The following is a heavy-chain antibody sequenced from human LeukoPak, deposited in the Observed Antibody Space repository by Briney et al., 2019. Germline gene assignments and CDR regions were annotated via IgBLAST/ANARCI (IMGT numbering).Heavy chain of an antibody. CDR1: GYTFTSYG. CDR2: ISAYNGNT. D-gene: IGHD4-17*01. CDR3: ARDYGDPGVDYMDV. V-gene: IGHV1-18*01. Sequence: ASVKVSCKASGYTFTSYGISWVRPAPGQGLEWMGWISAYNGNTNYAQKLQGRVTMTTDTSTSTAYMELRSLRSDDTAVYYCARDYGDPGVDYMDVWGKGTTVTISS. J-gene: IGHJ6*03.